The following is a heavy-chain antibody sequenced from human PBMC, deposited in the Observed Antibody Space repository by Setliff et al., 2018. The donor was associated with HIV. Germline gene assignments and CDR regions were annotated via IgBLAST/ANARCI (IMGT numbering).Heavy chain of an antibody. D-gene: IGHD2-15*01. CDR2: TYSDDSP. V-gene: IGHV3-53*01. CDR3: ARAKGSGTYVFDI. CDR1: GFSVSSSY. Sequence: PGGSLRLSCAATGFSVSSSYLSWVRQAPGKGLEWVSITYSDDSPYYTDSVKGRFTISRDNSKDTLYLQMNSLRAEDTAVYYCARAKGSGTYVFDIWGQGTMVTVSS. J-gene: IGHJ3*02.